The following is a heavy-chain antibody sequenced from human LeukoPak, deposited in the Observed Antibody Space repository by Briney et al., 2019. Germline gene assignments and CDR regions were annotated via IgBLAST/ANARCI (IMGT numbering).Heavy chain of an antibody. Sequence: GGSLRLSCVASGFSPSGYWMYWVRQAPGKGLMYISRNNGDGSTTNYADVVKGRFTMSRDNVKNTLYLQMNSLRVEDTAVYYCARDPRNVGLAPWGQGTLVTVSS. D-gene: IGHD2-15*01. J-gene: IGHJ5*02. CDR3: ARDPRNVGLAP. V-gene: IGHV3-74*01. CDR1: GFSPSGYW. CDR2: NNGDGSTT.